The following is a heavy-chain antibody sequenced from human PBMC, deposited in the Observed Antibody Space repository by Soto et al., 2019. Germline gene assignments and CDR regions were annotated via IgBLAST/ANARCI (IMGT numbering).Heavy chain of an antibody. Sequence: SETLSLTCIVSGGSISNYYWSWIRQPPGKGLEWIGYIYYSGSTNYNPSLTSRVTISVDTSKNQFSLKLSSVTAADTAVYYCARRGGVGATTYDYWGQGTLVTVSS. V-gene: IGHV4-59*08. CDR3: ARRGGVGATTYDY. CDR1: GGSISNYY. D-gene: IGHD1-26*01. CDR2: IYYSGST. J-gene: IGHJ4*02.